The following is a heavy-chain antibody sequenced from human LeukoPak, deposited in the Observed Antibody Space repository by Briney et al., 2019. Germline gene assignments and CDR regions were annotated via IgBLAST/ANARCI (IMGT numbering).Heavy chain of an antibody. J-gene: IGHJ4*02. Sequence: ASVKVSCKASGYTFTSYYMHWVRQAPGQGLEWMGRINPNSGGTNYAQKFQGRVTMTRDTSISTAYMELSRLRSDDTAVYYCASTRYSSGWYLPGDYWGQGTLVTVSS. CDR1: GYTFTSYY. CDR3: ASTRYSSGWYLPGDY. CDR2: INPNSGGT. D-gene: IGHD6-19*01. V-gene: IGHV1-2*06.